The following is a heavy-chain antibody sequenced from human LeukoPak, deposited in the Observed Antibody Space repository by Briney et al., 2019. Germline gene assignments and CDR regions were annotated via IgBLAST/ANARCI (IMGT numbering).Heavy chain of an antibody. V-gene: IGHV3-7*01. CDR1: GFPFSSYW. Sequence: GGSLRLSCVASGFPFSSYWMTWVRQAPGKGLEWVANIKQDGSKKSYVDSVRGRFTISTDSAKNSLYLQMNSLRDDDTAVYYCVRDQFYAFDVWGQGTMVTVSS. CDR3: VRDQFYAFDV. CDR2: IKQDGSKK. J-gene: IGHJ3*01.